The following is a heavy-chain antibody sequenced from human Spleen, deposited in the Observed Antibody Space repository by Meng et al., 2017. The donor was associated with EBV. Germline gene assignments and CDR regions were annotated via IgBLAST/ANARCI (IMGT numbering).Heavy chain of an antibody. CDR2: INTNTGNP. CDR3: ARGRKDGWFDT. V-gene: IGHV7-4-1*02. Sequence: QVQLVQAGSELKKPGASVRVSCKASGYTFTSHSIYWVRQAPGQGLEWMGWINTNTGNPTYAQGLTGRFVFFLDTSVSTAYMQISSLKPEDTAVYYCARGRKDGWFDTWGQGTLVTVDS. J-gene: IGHJ5*02. CDR1: GYTFTSHS.